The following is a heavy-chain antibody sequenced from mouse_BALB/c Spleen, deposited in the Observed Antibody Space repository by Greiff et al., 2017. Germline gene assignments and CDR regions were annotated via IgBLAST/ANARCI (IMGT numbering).Heavy chain of an antibody. Sequence: VKLMESGPELVKPGASVKISCKASGYAFSSSWMNWVKQRPGQGLEWIGRIYPGDGDTNYNGKFKGKATLTADKSSSTAYMQLSSLTSVDSAVYVSARDYGSRRYFDYWGQGTTLTVSS. CDR3: ARDYGSRRYFDY. D-gene: IGHD1-1*01. CDR1: GYAFSSSW. J-gene: IGHJ2*01. CDR2: IYPGDGDT. V-gene: IGHV1-82*01.